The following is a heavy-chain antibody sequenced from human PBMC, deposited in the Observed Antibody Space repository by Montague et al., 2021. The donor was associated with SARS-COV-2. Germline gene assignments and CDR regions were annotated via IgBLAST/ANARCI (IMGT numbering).Heavy chain of an antibody. V-gene: IGHV4-59*01. Sequence: LVKPTQTLTLTCTVSGGSISNYYWSWIRQPPGRGLEWIGYIYYSGSTDYSPSLKSRVTISLDTSKNQFSLKVTSVTAADTAVYYCARGGGYYNYGLDVWGPGTTVTVSS. J-gene: IGHJ6*02. D-gene: IGHD3-22*01. CDR1: GGSISNYY. CDR2: IYYSGST. CDR3: ARGGGYYNYGLDV.